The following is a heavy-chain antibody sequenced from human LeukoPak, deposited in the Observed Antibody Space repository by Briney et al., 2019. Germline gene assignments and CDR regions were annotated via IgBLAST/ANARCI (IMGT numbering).Heavy chain of an antibody. CDR2: ISWNSGTI. J-gene: IGHJ4*02. D-gene: IGHD2-15*01. V-gene: IGHV3-9*01. Sequence: GGSLRLSCAASGFTFDDYAMHWVRQAPGKGLGWVSGISWNSGTIGYADSVKGRFTISRDNAKNSLYLQMNSLRAEDTALYYCAKVPYCSGGTCYVYFDYWGQGTLVTVSS. CDR1: GFTFDDYA. CDR3: AKVPYCSGGTCYVYFDY.